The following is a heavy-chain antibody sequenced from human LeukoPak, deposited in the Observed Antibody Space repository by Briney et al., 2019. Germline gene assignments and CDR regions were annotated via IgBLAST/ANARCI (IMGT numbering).Heavy chain of an antibody. CDR1: GGTFSSYA. D-gene: IGHD2-15*01. Sequence: AASVKVSCKASGGTFSSYAISWVRQAPGQGLEWMGGIIPIFGTANYAQKFQGRVTITADESTSTAYMELSSLRSEDTAVYYCARDLTGYCSGGSCRYSYYYMDVWGKGTTVTISS. J-gene: IGHJ6*03. CDR3: ARDLTGYCSGGSCRYSYYYMDV. CDR2: IIPIFGTA. V-gene: IGHV1-69*13.